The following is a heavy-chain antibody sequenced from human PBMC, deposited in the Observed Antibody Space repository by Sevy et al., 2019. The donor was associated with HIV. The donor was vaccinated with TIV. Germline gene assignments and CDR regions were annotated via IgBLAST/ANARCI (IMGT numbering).Heavy chain of an antibody. CDR3: AKDGADNGVDYYDSSGSDAFDI. CDR1: GFTFSSYA. D-gene: IGHD3-22*01. Sequence: GGSLRLSCAASGFTFSSYAMSWVRQAPGKGLEWVSAISGSGGSTYYADSVKGRFTISRDNSKNTLYLQMNGLRAEDTAVYYCAKDGADNGVDYYDSSGSDAFDIWGQGTMVTVSS. CDR2: ISGSGGST. V-gene: IGHV3-23*01. J-gene: IGHJ3*02.